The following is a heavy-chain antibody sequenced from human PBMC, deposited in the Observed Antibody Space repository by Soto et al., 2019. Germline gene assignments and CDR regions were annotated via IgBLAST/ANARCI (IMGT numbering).Heavy chain of an antibody. D-gene: IGHD2-15*01. CDR2: ISGSAATT. J-gene: IGHJ6*03. CDR1: GFTFSSYA. CDR3: ARGPRYCSGYSCDYYMDV. V-gene: IGHV3-23*01. Sequence: EVQLLESGGGLVQPGGSLRLSCAASGFTFSSYAMSWVRQAPGKGLEWVSAISGSAATTFSADSVKGRFTVSRDNSKNTLYLQMNSLRAEDTAVYYCARGPRYCSGYSCDYYMDVWGKGTTVTVSS.